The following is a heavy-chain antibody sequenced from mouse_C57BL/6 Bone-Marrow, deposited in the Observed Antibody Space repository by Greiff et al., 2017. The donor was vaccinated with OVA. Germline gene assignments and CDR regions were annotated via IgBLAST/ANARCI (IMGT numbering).Heavy chain of an antibody. J-gene: IGHJ4*01. CDR1: GYTLPSYW. CDR3: ASSSITTVVANYAMDY. V-gene: IGHV1-69*01. CDR2: IDPSDSYT. D-gene: IGHD1-1*01. Sequence: VQLQQSGAELVMPGASVKLSCKASGYTLPSYWMHWVKQRPGQGLEWIGEIDPSDSYTNYNQKFKGKSTLTVDKSSSTAYMQLSSLTSEDSAVYYCASSSITTVVANYAMDYWGQGTSVTVSS.